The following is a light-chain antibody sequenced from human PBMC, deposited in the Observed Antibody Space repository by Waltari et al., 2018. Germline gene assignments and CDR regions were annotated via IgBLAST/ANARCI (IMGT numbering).Light chain of an antibody. J-gene: IGLJ2*01. Sequence: QSALTQPPSVSGSPGQSVTISCTGTSSDVGSYNRVSWYQQPPGTAPKLMIYEVSNRPSGVPDRFSGSKSGNMASLTISGLQAEDEADYYCSSYTSSSTPVFGGGTKLTVL. V-gene: IGLV2-18*02. CDR2: EVS. CDR1: SSDVGSYNR. CDR3: SSYTSSSTPV.